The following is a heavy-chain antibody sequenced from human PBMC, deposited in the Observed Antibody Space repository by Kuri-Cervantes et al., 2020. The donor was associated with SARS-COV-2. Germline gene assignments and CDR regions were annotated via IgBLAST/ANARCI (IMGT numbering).Heavy chain of an antibody. Sequence: SGPTLVKPTQTLTLTCTFSGFSLSTSGMCVSWIRQPPGKALEWLARIDWDDDKYYSTSLKTRLTISKDTSKNQVVLTMTNMDPVDTATYYCARVPYDSSGYNWFDPWGQGTLVTVSS. CDR1: GFSLSTSGMC. CDR3: ARVPYDSSGYNWFDP. J-gene: IGHJ5*02. V-gene: IGHV2-70*11. CDR2: IDWDDDK. D-gene: IGHD3-22*01.